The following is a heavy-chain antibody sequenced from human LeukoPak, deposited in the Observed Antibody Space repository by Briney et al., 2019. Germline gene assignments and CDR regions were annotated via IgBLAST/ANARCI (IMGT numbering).Heavy chain of an antibody. V-gene: IGHV1-69*13. D-gene: IGHD6-19*01. CDR1: GGTFSSYA. CDR3: ARVAAVAGKGHFDY. J-gene: IGHJ4*02. Sequence: SVKVSCKASGGTFSSYAISWVRQAPGQGLEWMGGIIPIFGTANYAQKFQGRVTITADESTSIDYMELSSLRSEDTAVYYCARVAAVAGKGHFDYWGQGTLVTVSS. CDR2: IIPIFGTA.